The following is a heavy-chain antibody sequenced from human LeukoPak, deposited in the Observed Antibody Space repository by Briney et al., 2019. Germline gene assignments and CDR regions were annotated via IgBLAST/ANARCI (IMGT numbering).Heavy chain of an antibody. D-gene: IGHD4-23*01. CDR2: INPNSGGT. V-gene: IGHV1-2*04. Sequence: ASVKVSCKASGYTFTGYYMHWVRQAPRQGLEWMGWINPNSGGTNYAQKFQGWVTMTRDTSISTAYMELSSLRSEDTAVYYCATSGPSYGGNSDADYWGQGTLVTVSS. CDR3: ATSGPSYGGNSDADY. J-gene: IGHJ4*02. CDR1: GYTFTGYY.